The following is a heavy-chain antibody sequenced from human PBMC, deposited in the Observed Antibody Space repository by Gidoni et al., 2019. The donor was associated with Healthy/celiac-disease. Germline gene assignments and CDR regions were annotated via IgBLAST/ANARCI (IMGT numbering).Heavy chain of an antibody. CDR1: GGSISSGGYY. D-gene: IGHD2-15*01. CDR2: IYYSGST. CDR3: AREHCSGGSCHGYDY. V-gene: IGHV4-31*03. J-gene: IGHJ4*02. Sequence: QVQLQESGPGLVKPSQPLSLTCTVSGGSISSGGYYWSWIRQHPGKGLEWIGYIYYSGSTYYNPSLKSRVTISVDTSKNQFSLKLSSVTAADTAVYYCAREHCSGGSCHGYDYWGQGTLVTVSS.